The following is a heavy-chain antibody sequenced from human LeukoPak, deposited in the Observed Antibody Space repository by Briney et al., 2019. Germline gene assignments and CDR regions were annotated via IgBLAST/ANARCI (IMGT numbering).Heavy chain of an antibody. D-gene: IGHD3-3*01. CDR1: GDSFSGYY. J-gene: IGHJ4*02. V-gene: IGHV4-34*01. CDR2: INPSGGT. CDR3: ARRYYDFWSGYPRGPYDY. Sequence: SETLSLTCGVYGDSFSGYYWSWIRQPPGKGLEWIGEINPSGGTNYKPSLKSRVTISVDTSKKQFSLKVRSVTAADTAVYYCARRYYDFWSGYPRGPYDYWGQGTLVTVSS.